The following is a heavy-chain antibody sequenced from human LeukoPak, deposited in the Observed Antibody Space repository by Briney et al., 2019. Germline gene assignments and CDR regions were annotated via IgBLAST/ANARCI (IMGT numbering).Heavy chain of an antibody. CDR2: IYYSGST. J-gene: IGHJ4*02. V-gene: IGHV4-59*01. D-gene: IGHD5-24*01. CDR1: GGSISSYY. CDR3: ARAGRTDGYKSYFDY. Sequence: SETLSLTCTVSGGSISSYYWNWVRQPPGKGLEWIGYIYYSGSTNYNPSLKSRVTISLDTSKNQFSLTLSSVTAADTAVYYCARAGRTDGYKSYFDYWGQGTLVTVSS.